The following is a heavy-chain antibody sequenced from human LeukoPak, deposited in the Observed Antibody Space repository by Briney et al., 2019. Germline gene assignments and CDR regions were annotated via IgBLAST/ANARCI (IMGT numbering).Heavy chain of an antibody. CDR2: MYHSGST. CDR1: GYSISSGYY. Sequence: PETLSLTCAVSGYSISSGYYWGWIRQPPGKGLEWIGSMYHSGSTYYNPSLKSRVTISLDTSKNQFSLKLSSVTAADTAVYYCARASYYDFRKAFDIWGQGTMVTVSS. V-gene: IGHV4-38-2*01. D-gene: IGHD3-3*01. CDR3: ARASYYDFRKAFDI. J-gene: IGHJ3*02.